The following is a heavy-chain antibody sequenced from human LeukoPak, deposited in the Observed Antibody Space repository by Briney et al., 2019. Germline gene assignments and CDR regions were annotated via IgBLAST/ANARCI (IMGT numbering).Heavy chain of an antibody. Sequence: GRFLRLSCAASGFTFTTYGMHWVRQAPGKGLEWVAVISYDGTNKYYADSVKGRFTISRDNSKNTLYLQMHSLRAEDTAVYYCAKDVIAAAVPWDYGMDVWGQGTTVTVSS. J-gene: IGHJ6*02. D-gene: IGHD6-13*01. CDR2: ISYDGTNK. V-gene: IGHV3-30*18. CDR3: AKDVIAAAVPWDYGMDV. CDR1: GFTFTTYG.